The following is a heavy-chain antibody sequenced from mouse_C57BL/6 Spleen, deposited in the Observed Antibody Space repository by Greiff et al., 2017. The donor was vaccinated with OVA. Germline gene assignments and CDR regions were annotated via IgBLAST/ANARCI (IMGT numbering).Heavy chain of an antibody. J-gene: IGHJ2*01. CDR3: ARTGYYGSSSFDY. CDR2: ISYDGSN. Sequence: ESGPGLVKPSQSLSLTCSVTGYSITSGYYWNWIRQFPGNKLEWMGYISYDGSNNYNPSLKNRISITRDTSKNQFFLKLNSVTTEDTATYYCARTGYYGSSSFDYWGQGTTLTVSS. V-gene: IGHV3-6*01. D-gene: IGHD1-1*01. CDR1: GYSITSGYY.